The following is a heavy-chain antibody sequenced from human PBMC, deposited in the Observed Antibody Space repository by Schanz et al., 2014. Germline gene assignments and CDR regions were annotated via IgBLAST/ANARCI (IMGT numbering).Heavy chain of an antibody. CDR3: ARVQDDILTGSEYYYGMDV. V-gene: IGHV1-18*01. Sequence: QVQLVQSGAEVKKPGSSVKVSCKASGGTFSSYTISWVRQAPGQGLEWMGWISAYTNNTNYIQKLQGRVTMTTDTSTSTAYMELRSLRSDDTAVYYCARVQDDILTGSEYYYGMDVWGQGTTVTVSS. J-gene: IGHJ6*02. CDR2: ISAYTNNT. D-gene: IGHD3-9*01. CDR1: GGTFSSYT.